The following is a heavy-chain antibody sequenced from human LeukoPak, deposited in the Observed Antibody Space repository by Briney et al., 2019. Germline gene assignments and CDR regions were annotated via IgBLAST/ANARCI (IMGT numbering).Heavy chain of an antibody. D-gene: IGHD3-22*01. CDR1: GGSIGSYY. CDR3: ARLAYYYDRSGPADWYFDL. Sequence: SETLSLTCTVSGGSIGSYYWSWIRQAPGKGLECIGNFYYGERANYNPSLKSRVTISVDSSTNKFSMRLTSVTAADTAVYYCARLAYYYDRSGPADWYFDLWGRGTRVTVSS. CDR2: FYYGERA. J-gene: IGHJ2*01. V-gene: IGHV4-59*08.